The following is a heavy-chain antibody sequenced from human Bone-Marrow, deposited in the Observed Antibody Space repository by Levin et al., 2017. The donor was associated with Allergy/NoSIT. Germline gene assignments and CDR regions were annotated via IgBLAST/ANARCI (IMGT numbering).Heavy chain of an antibody. J-gene: IGHJ4*02. CDR2: IGKDDSET. CDR1: GLTFSDYW. CDR3: AAYNNQWEGGDY. Sequence: GGSLRLSCVTSGLTFSDYWMTWVRQAPGKGLEWVANIGKDDSETNYVDSVKGRFIISRDNDRNLVYLHMNSLSADDTGVYYCAAYNNQWEGGDYWGQGTLVTVSS. D-gene: IGHD1-14*01. V-gene: IGHV3-7*03.